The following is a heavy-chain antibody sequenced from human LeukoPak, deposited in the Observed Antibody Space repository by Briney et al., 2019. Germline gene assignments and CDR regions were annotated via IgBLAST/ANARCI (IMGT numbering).Heavy chain of an antibody. Sequence: SETLSLTCTVSGGSISSSSYYWGWIRQPPGKGLEWVGNIYYSGSTYYNPSLKSRVTISVDTSKNQFSLKLSSVTAADTAVYYCAREAVAGYNWFDPRGQGTLVTVSS. CDR1: GGSISSSSYY. J-gene: IGHJ5*02. V-gene: IGHV4-39*02. CDR3: AREAVAGYNWFDP. D-gene: IGHD6-19*01. CDR2: IYYSGST.